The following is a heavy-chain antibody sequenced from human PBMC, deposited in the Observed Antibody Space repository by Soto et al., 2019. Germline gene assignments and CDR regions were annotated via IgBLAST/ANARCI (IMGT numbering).Heavy chain of an antibody. CDR3: ARTDGTLDP. Sequence: PAGSLRLSCAASGFTFSSYSMNWVRQAPGKGLEWVSSISVCIGHIYYADSVKGRFTISRDNAKNSLYLQMNSLRAEDTAVYYCARTDGTLDPWGQGTLVTVS. CDR2: ISVCIGHI. J-gene: IGHJ5*02. CDR1: GFTFSSYS. D-gene: IGHD1-26*01. V-gene: IGHV3-21*06.